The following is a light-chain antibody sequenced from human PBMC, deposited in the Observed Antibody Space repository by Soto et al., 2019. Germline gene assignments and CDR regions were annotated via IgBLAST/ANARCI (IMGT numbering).Light chain of an antibody. CDR2: WAS. J-gene: IGKJ4*01. Sequence: DIVMTQSPDSLAVSLGERATINCKSSQSVLYSSHNKNYLVWYQQKPGQPPKLLIYWASTRESGVPDRCSGSGAGAAFTPPISSRQAEEVVVYYWQQYYSTPATTFGGGTKVEIK. CDR1: QSVLYSSHNKNY. CDR3: QQYYSTPATT. V-gene: IGKV4-1*01.